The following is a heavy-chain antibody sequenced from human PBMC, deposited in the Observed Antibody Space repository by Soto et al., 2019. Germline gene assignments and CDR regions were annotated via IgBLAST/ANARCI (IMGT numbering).Heavy chain of an antibody. D-gene: IGHD6-6*01. Sequence: LGESLKISCNGSGYSFTSYWIGWVRQMPGKGLEWMGIIYPGDSDTRYSPSFQGQVTISADKSISTAYLQWSSLKASDTAMYYCAVEYSSSSGPNWFDPWGQGTLVTVSS. CDR2: IYPGDSDT. CDR3: AVEYSSSSGPNWFDP. V-gene: IGHV5-51*01. J-gene: IGHJ5*02. CDR1: GYSFTSYW.